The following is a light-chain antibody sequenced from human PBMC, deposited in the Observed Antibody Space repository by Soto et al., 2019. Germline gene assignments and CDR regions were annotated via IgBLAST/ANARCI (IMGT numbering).Light chain of an antibody. J-gene: IGLJ1*01. CDR2: DVN. CDR1: SSDIGGYNY. V-gene: IGLV2-14*01. CDR3: SSYTGSSTPYV. Sequence: QSVLTQPASVSGSPGQSITFSCTGTSSDIGGYNYVSWYQQHPGKAPKLMIYDVNNRPSGVSNRFSGSKSGNTASLAISGLQAEDEADYYCSSYTGSSTPYVFGTGPKVTVL.